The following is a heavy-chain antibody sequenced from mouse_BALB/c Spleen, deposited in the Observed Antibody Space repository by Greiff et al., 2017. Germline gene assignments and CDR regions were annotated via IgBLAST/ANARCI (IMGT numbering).Heavy chain of an antibody. CDR3: ARPYGYDGYYAMDY. J-gene: IGHJ4*01. Sequence: VQLQQPGAELVKPGASVKLSCKASGYTFTSYWMHWVKQRPGQGLEWIGEINPSNGRTNYNEKFKSKATLTVDKSSSTAYMQLSSLTSEDSAVYYCARPYGYDGYYAMDYWGQGTSVTVSS. D-gene: IGHD2-14*01. CDR2: INPSNGRT. V-gene: IGHV1S81*02. CDR1: GYTFTSYW.